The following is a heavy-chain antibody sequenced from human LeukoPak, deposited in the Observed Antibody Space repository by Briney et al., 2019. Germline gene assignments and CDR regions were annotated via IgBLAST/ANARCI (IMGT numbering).Heavy chain of an antibody. J-gene: IGHJ6*03. CDR2: INHSGST. D-gene: IGHD6-19*01. V-gene: IGHV4-34*01. CDR1: DGSFSGYY. Sequence: SETLSLTCAVYDGSFSGYYWSWIRQPPGKGLEWIGEINHSGSTNYNPSLKSRVTISVDTSKNQFSLKLSSVTAADTAVYYCARRYSSGSNYYYYMDVWGKGTTVTISS. CDR3: ARRYSSGSNYYYYMDV.